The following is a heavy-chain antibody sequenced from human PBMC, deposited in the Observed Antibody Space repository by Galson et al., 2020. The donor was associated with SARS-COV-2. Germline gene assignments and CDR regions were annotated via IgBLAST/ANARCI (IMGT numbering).Heavy chain of an antibody. CDR2: IYHSGST. J-gene: IGHJ4*02. V-gene: IGHV4-38-2*02. CDR3: ARDQWFGETTD. Sequence: SETLSLTCTVSGYSISSGYYWGWIRQPPGKGLEWIGSIYHSGSTYYNPSLKSRVTISVDTSKNQFSLKLSSVTAADTAVYYCARDQWFGETTDWGQGTLVTVSS. CDR1: GYSISSGYY. D-gene: IGHD3-10*01.